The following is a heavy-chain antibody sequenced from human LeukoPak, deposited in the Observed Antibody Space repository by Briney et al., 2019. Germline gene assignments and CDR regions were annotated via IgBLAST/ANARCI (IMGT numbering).Heavy chain of an antibody. CDR2: IYYSGST. CDR1: GGSISSSSYY. D-gene: IGHD3-16*02. J-gene: IGHJ4*02. V-gene: IGHV4-39*01. Sequence: KPSETLSLTCTVSGGSISSSSYYWGWIRQPPGKGLEWIGSIYYSGSTYYNPSLKSRVTISVDTSKNQFSLKLSSVTAADTAVYYCARRNSVWVTLGGVIAPTTFDYWGQGTLVTVSS. CDR3: ARRNSVWVTLGGVIAPTTFDY.